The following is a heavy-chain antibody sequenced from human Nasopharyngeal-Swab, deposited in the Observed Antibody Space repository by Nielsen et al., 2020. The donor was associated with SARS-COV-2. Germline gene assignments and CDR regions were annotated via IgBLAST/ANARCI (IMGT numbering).Heavy chain of an antibody. Sequence: GGSLRLSFAASGFTFDDYGMHWVRQAPGKGLEWVSGISWDGLTIGYADSVKGRFTISRDSSKNTLYLQMNSLRAEDTALYYCAKVKSGTSYDAFDIWGQGTMVTVSS. CDR1: GFTFDDYG. D-gene: IGHD1-26*01. J-gene: IGHJ3*02. V-gene: IGHV3-9*01. CDR2: ISWDGLTI. CDR3: AKVKSGTSYDAFDI.